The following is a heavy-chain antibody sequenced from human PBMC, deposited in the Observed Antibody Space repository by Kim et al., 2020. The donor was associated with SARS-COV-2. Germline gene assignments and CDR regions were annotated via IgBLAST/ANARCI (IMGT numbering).Heavy chain of an antibody. CDR1: GFTFSSYA. J-gene: IGHJ4*02. CDR2: ISGSGGST. V-gene: IGHV3-23*01. CDR3: AKDRVKYYYGSGTIFDY. D-gene: IGHD3-10*01. Sequence: GGSLRLSCAASGFTFSSYAMSWVRQAPGKGLEWVSAISGSGGSTYYADSVKGRFTISRDNSKNTLYLQMNSLRAEDTAVYYCAKDRVKYYYGSGTIFDYWGQGTLVTVSS.